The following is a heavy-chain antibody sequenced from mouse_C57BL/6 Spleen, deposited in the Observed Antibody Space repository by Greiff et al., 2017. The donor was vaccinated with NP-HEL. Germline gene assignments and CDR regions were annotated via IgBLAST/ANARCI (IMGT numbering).Heavy chain of an antibody. Sequence: EVQLVESGPGLVKPSQSLSLTCSVTGYSITSGYYWNWIRQFPGNKLEWMGYISYDGSNNYNPSLKNRISITRDTSKNQFFLKLNSVTTEDTATYYCARGWAAQAYYFDYWGQGTTLTVSS. J-gene: IGHJ2*01. CDR1: GYSITSGYY. CDR3: ARGWAAQAYYFDY. V-gene: IGHV3-6*01. CDR2: ISYDGSN. D-gene: IGHD3-2*02.